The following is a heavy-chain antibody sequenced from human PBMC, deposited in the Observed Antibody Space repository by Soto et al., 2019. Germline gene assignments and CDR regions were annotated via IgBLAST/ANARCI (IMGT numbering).Heavy chain of an antibody. CDR3: ARGPPFH. J-gene: IGHJ4*02. CDR1: GGSISSGGYS. D-gene: IGHD3-16*01. V-gene: IGHV4-30-2*01. CDR2: IYHSGSI. Sequence: QLQLQESGSGLVKPSQTLSLTCAVSGGSISSGGYSWSWIRQPPGKGLEWIGYIYHSGSIYYNPYSNGRXXASVDRSKDQFSLKLSSVTAADTAVYYCARGPPFHWGQGTLVTVSS.